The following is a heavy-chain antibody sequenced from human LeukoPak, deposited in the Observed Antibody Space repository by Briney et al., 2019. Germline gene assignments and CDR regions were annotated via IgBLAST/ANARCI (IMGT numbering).Heavy chain of an antibody. V-gene: IGHV1-8*01. CDR1: GYTFTSYD. CDR3: ARRGNWNDPYGIGY. J-gene: IGHJ4*02. D-gene: IGHD1-1*01. Sequence: ASVKVSCKASGYTFTSYDINWVRQATGQGLEWMGWMNPNSGNTGYAQKFQGRVTMTRNTSISTAYMEPSSLRSGDTAVYYCARRGNWNDPYGIGYWGQGTLVTVSS. CDR2: MNPNSGNT.